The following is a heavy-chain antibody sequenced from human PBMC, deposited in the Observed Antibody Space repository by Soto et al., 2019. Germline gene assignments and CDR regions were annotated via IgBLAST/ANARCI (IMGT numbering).Heavy chain of an antibody. V-gene: IGHV1-8*01. Sequence: GASVKVSCKVSGYTLTEFSMHWVRQAPGKGLEWMGWMNPNSGNTGYAQKFQGRVTMTRNTSISTAYMELSSLRSEDTAVYYCARGLRAWGVAFDIWGQGTMVTVSS. CDR1: GYTLTEFS. CDR3: ARGLRAWGVAFDI. CDR2: MNPNSGNT. J-gene: IGHJ3*02. D-gene: IGHD3-10*01.